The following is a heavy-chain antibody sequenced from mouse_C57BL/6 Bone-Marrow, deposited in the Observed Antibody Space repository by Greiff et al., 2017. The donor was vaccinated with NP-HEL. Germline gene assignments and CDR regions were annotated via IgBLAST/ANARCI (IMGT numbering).Heavy chain of an antibody. CDR1: GFNINDDH. CDR3: TAGGSSPYAMDY. V-gene: IGHV14-4*01. Sequence: VQLKQSGAELVRPGASGKLSCTVSGFNINDDHMHWVKQRPEQGLEWVGLIYPENGDSEYASKFQGKATITADTSSNTAYLQLSSLTTEDTAVDYCTAGGSSPYAMDYWGQGTSVTVTA. D-gene: IGHD1-1*01. CDR2: IYPENGDS. J-gene: IGHJ4*01.